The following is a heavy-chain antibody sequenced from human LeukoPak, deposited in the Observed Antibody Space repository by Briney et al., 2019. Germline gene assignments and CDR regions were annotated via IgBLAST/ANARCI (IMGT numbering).Heavy chain of an antibody. CDR1: GFTFSSYA. CDR2: ISGSGGST. D-gene: IGHD3-16*02. Sequence: TGGSLRLSCAASGFTFSSYAMSWVRQAPGKGLEWVSAISGSGGSTYYADSVKGRFTISRDNSKNTLYLQMNSLRAKDTAVYYCATGPPFYDYVWGSYPEGGYFDYWGQGTLVTVSS. CDR3: ATGPPFYDYVWGSYPEGGYFDY. J-gene: IGHJ4*02. V-gene: IGHV3-23*01.